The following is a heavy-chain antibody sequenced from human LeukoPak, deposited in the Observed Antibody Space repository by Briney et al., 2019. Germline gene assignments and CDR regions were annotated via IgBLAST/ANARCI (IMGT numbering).Heavy chain of an antibody. V-gene: IGHV3-30*02. CDR1: GFTFSGYG. Sequence: GGSLRLSCAASGFTFSGYGMHWVRQAPGKGLEWVAFIRFDGSNKYYADSVKGRFTISRDNSKNTLYLQMNSLRAEDTAMYYCAKADCSTNCYGTWNYYMDVWGKGTTVTVSS. J-gene: IGHJ6*03. CDR2: IRFDGSNK. CDR3: AKADCSTNCYGTWNYYMDV. D-gene: IGHD2-2*01.